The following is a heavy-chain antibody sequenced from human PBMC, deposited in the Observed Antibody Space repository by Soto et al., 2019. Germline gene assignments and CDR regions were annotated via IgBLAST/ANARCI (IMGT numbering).Heavy chain of an antibody. CDR1: GLSFSDYY. V-gene: IGHV3-11*06. CDR2: ISANSVYI. D-gene: IGHD1-26*01. Sequence: GSLRRSGVPSGLSFSDYYISWNRHAPEKGLEWISYISANSVYINYTDSVKGRFTISRDNAENLVYLHMNSLSAEDTAVYYCARELQVGTYLYFFVYWGQGTLVTVSS. CDR3: ARELQVGTYLYFFVY. J-gene: IGHJ4*02.